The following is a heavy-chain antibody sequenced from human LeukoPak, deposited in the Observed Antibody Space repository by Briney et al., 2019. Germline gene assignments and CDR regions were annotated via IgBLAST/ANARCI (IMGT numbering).Heavy chain of an antibody. CDR2: IFYSGST. Sequence: PSETLSLTCTVSGGSISTSNYYWGWIRQPPGKGLEWIGNIFYSGSTYYNPSLKSRVTISVDTSKNQFSLKLSSVTAADTAVYYCARRDHSGYDYWGQGTLVTVSS. CDR1: GGSISTSNYY. V-gene: IGHV4-39*01. J-gene: IGHJ4*02. CDR3: ARRDHSGYDY. D-gene: IGHD5-12*01.